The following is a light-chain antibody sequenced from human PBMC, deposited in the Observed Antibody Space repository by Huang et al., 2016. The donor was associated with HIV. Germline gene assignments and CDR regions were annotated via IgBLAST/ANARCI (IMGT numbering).Light chain of an antibody. CDR2: DTS. CDR1: QSVTSY. V-gene: IGKV3-11*01. CDR3: QQRSNWPPRLT. J-gene: IGKJ4*01. Sequence: PGERATLSCRASQSVTSYLAWYQHKPGQAPRLLIYDTSNRATGIPARFSGSGSGTDFTLTITSREPEDFALYYCQQRSNWPPRLTFGGGTKVEI.